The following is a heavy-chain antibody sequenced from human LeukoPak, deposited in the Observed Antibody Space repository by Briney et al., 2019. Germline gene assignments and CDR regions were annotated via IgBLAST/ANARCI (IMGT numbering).Heavy chain of an antibody. D-gene: IGHD6-13*01. CDR3: AREGSAARSPYFDY. J-gene: IGHJ4*02. Sequence: SETLSLTCTVSGGSISYYYWSWIRQPPGKGLEWIGYIYYSGSTNCSPSLRSRVTISVDTSKNQFSLKLNSVTAADTAVYYCAREGSAARSPYFDYWGQGTLVTVSS. CDR1: GGSISYYY. CDR2: IYYSGST. V-gene: IGHV4-59*01.